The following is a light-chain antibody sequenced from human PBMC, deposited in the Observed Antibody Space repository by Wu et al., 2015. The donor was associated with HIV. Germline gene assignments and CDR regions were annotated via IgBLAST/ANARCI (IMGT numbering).Light chain of an antibody. CDR2: KSS. V-gene: IGKV1-5*03. Sequence: DIQMTQSPSTLSASVGDRVTITCRASQSISIWLAWYQQKPGKAPKLLIYKSSTLESGVPSRFSGSGFGTEFTLTISSLQPDDFATYHCQQYHSHPYTFGQGTKLEIK. J-gene: IGKJ2*01. CDR3: QQYHSHPYT. CDR1: QSISIW.